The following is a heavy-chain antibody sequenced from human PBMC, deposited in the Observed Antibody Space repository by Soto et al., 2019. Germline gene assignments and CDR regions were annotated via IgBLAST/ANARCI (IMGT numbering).Heavy chain of an antibody. V-gene: IGHV4-30-4*01. J-gene: IGHJ4*02. Sequence: SETLSLTCTVSGGSLSSGTYYWSWIRQPPGKGLEWIGYIYHSGSSQSNPSLKSRVTISIDTSKNQFSLELRSVTAADTAVYYCARVLLDTTVDYYFDSWGPGRLVTVSS. CDR1: GGSLSSGTYY. CDR2: IYHSGSS. CDR3: ARVLLDTTVDYYFDS. D-gene: IGHD4-17*01.